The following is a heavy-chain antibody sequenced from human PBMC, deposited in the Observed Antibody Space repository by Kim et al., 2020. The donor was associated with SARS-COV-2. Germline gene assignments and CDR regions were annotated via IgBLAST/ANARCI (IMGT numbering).Heavy chain of an antibody. V-gene: IGHV3-9*01. CDR1: GFIFNDYG. Sequence: GGSLRLSCAASGFIFNDYGMHWVRQVPGKGLEWVAGISWNSVTIGYADSVRGRFTISRDSAQKSLYLQMNSLRAEDTAFYYCGKDLNEVPRGTIGDWGQGTLVTVSS. J-gene: IGHJ1*01. CDR3: GKDLNEVPRGTIGD. D-gene: IGHD3-16*01. CDR2: ISWNSVTI.